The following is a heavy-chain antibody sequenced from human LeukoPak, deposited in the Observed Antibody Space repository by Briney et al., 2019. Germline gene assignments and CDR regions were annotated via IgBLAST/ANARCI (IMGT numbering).Heavy chain of an antibody. D-gene: IGHD1-20*01. Sequence: GGTLRLSCAASGFTFSDYYMSWIRQAPGKGLEWVSYISSSGSTIYYADSVKGRFTISRDNAKNSLYLQMNSLRAEDTAIYYCARRRYNWNAIDYWGQGTLVTVSS. CDR2: ISSSGSTI. CDR3: ARRRYNWNAIDY. V-gene: IGHV3-11*01. CDR1: GFTFSDYY. J-gene: IGHJ4*02.